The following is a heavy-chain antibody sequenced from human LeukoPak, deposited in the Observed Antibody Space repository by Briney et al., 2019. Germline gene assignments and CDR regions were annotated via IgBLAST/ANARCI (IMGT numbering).Heavy chain of an antibody. J-gene: IGHJ4*02. D-gene: IGHD3-10*01. CDR1: GFSLTTSGVG. Sequence: SGPTLVNPTQTLTLTRTFSGFSLTTSGVGVGWFRQPPGKALEWLGIIYWDDNKRYSPSLQSRLTITKDTSKNQVALRMTNVDPVDTATYHCAHRHIGVTQTGSYFDYWGQGTLVTVSS. V-gene: IGHV2-5*02. CDR2: IYWDDNK. CDR3: AHRHIGVTQTGSYFDY.